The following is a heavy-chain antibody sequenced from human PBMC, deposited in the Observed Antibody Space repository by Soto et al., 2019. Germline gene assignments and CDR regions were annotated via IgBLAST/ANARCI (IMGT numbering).Heavy chain of an antibody. J-gene: IGHJ4*02. D-gene: IGHD3-16*01. CDR3: ARACGGNVFDY. V-gene: IGHV4-59*08. CDR1: GGSISSYY. CDR2: IYYSGST. Sequence: QVQLQESGPGLVKPSETLSLTCTVSGGSISSYYWSWIRQPPGKGLEWIGYIYYSGSTNYNPSLKRRXTXSXXTSKSQFPLKLRSVTAADTAVYYCARACGGNVFDYWGQGTLVTVSS.